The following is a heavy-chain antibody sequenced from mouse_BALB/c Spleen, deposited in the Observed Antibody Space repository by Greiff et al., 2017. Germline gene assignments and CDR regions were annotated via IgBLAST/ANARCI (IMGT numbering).Heavy chain of an antibody. V-gene: IGHV5-4*02. CDR1: GFTFSDNY. J-gene: IGHJ4*01. D-gene: IGHD2-4*01. CDR2: ISDGGSYT. Sequence: EVKVVESGGGLVKPGGSLKLSCAASGFTFSDNYMYWVRQTPEKRLEWVATISDGGSYTYYPDSVKGRFTISRDNAKNNLYLQMSSLKSEDTAMYYCARDRGDYDPYAMDYGGQGTSVTVSS. CDR3: ARDRGDYDPYAMDY.